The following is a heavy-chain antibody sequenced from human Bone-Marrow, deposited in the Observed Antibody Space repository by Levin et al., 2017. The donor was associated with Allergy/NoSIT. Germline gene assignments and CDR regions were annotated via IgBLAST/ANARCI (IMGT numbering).Heavy chain of an antibody. CDR2: ISYEGSNK. CDR1: GFIFSSYA. D-gene: IGHD1-26*01. J-gene: IGHJ4*02. V-gene: IGHV3-30*04. Sequence: GGSLRLSCAASGFIFSSYAMHWVRQAPGKGLEWVAVISYEGSNKYHADSVKGRFTISRDNSKNTLYLQMNSLRAEDTAVYYCTRMGGWVDYWGQGTLVTVSS. CDR3: TRMGGWVDY.